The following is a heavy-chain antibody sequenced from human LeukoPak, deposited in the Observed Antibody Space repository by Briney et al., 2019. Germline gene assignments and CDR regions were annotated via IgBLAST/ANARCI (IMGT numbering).Heavy chain of an antibody. J-gene: IGHJ4*02. Sequence: GASVKVSCKASGYTFTGYYMHWVRQPPGQGLEWMGWINPNSGGTNYAQKFQGRVTMTRDTSISTAYMELSRLRSDDTAVYYCARVPLVATLIDYWGQGTLVTVSS. V-gene: IGHV1-2*02. CDR2: INPNSGGT. CDR1: GYTFTGYY. D-gene: IGHD5-12*01. CDR3: ARVPLVATLIDY.